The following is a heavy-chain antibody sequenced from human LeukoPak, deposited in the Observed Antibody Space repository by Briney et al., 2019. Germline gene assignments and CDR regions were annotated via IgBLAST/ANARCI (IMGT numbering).Heavy chain of an antibody. CDR3: GRGKGPRKDY. Sequence: SETLSLTCTVSGDSISRFSWSWIRQPPGKGLEWIGYIYYSGSTNYNPSLKSRVTISLDTSKSQISLKLSSVTAADTAVYYCGRGKGPRKDYGAQEPLVTFP. J-gene: IGHJ4*02. CDR2: IYYSGST. CDR1: GDSISRFS. D-gene: IGHD1-14*01. V-gene: IGHV4-59*01.